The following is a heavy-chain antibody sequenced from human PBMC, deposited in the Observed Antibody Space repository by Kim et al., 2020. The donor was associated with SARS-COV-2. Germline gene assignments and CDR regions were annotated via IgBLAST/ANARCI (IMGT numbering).Heavy chain of an antibody. J-gene: IGHJ5*02. D-gene: IGHD5-18*01. CDR3: AARIQLWLGLYP. V-gene: IGHV3-7*01. Sequence: YYVDSVTGPFTISLDNAKNSLYLQMTSLRSEETAVYYCAARIQLWLGLYPWGQGTLVTVSS.